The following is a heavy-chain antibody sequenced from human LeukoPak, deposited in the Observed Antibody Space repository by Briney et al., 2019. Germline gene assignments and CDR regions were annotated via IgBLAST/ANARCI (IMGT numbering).Heavy chain of an antibody. D-gene: IGHD3-10*01. CDR3: AKGILWFGELLPFDY. Sequence: GGSLRLSCVGSGFTSIAYALTWARQAPGKGLEWVSGISGGGVTTYYADSVKGRFTISRDNTKNTLYLQMNSLRAEDTAVYYCAKGILWFGELLPFDYWGQGTLVTASS. CDR2: ISGGGVTT. J-gene: IGHJ4*02. V-gene: IGHV3-23*01. CDR1: GFTSIAYA.